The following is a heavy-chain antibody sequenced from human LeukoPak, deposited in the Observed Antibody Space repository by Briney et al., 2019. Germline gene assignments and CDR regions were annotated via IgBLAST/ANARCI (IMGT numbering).Heavy chain of an antibody. Sequence: SVKVSCKASGGTFSSYAISWVRQAPGQGLEWMGGIIPIFGTANYAQKFQGRVTITADESTSTAYMELSSLRSEDTAVNYCARPSEGRYSSSWYYAFDYWGQGTLVTVSS. V-gene: IGHV1-69*13. CDR3: ARPSEGRYSSSWYYAFDY. D-gene: IGHD6-13*01. J-gene: IGHJ4*02. CDR2: IIPIFGTA. CDR1: GGTFSSYA.